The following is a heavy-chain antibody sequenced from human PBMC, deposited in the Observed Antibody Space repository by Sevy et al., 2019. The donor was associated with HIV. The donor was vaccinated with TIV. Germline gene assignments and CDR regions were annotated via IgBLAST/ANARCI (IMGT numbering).Heavy chain of an antibody. CDR3: VKDMSCSGGSCYPPGVYYYYGMDV. V-gene: IGHV3-64D*06. Sequence: GGSLRLSCSASGFTFSSYAMHWVRQAPGKGLEDVSAISSNGGSTYYADSVKGRFTISRDNSKNTLYLQMSSLRAEDTAVYYCVKDMSCSGGSCYPPGVYYYYGMDVWGQGTTVTVSS. J-gene: IGHJ6*02. CDR1: GFTFSSYA. CDR2: ISSNGGST. D-gene: IGHD2-15*01.